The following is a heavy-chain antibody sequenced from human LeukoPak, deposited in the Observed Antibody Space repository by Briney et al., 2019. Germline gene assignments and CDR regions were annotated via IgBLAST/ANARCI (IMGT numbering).Heavy chain of an antibody. Sequence: PGGSLRLSCAASGFIVSSYYMSWVSQAPGKRLEWVSVIYSGGSTYYADSVKGRFTISRDNAKNSLYLQMNSLRAEDTAMYYCARGFWSGYPPDVWGKGTTVTVSS. CDR3: ARGFWSGYPPDV. D-gene: IGHD3-3*01. V-gene: IGHV3-53*01. CDR2: IYSGGST. CDR1: GFIVSSYY. J-gene: IGHJ6*04.